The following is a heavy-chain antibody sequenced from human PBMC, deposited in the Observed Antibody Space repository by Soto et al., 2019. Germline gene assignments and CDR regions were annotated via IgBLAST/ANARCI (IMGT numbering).Heavy chain of an antibody. J-gene: IGHJ6*02. CDR1: GGSISSYY. D-gene: IGHD2-15*01. CDR3: ARGDRCSGGSCYPYSSGWRTYGMDV. Sequence: PSETLSLTCTVSGGSISSYYWSWIRQPPGKGLEWIGYIYYSGSTNYNPSLKSRVTISVDTSKNQFSLKLSSVTAADTAVYYCARGDRCSGGSCYPYSSGWRTYGMDVWGQGTTVTVSS. V-gene: IGHV4-59*12. CDR2: IYYSGST.